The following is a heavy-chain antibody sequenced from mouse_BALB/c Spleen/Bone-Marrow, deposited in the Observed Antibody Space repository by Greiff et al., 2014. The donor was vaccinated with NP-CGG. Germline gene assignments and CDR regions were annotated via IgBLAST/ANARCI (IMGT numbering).Heavy chain of an antibody. J-gene: IGHJ1*01. V-gene: IGHV1S81*02. CDR2: INPSNGGT. D-gene: IGHD2-1*01. CDR1: GYTFSSYY. Sequence: QVQLQQSGAELVKPGASVKLSCKASGYTFSSYYMYWVKQRPGQGLEWIGEINPSNGGTKFNEKFKSKATLTVDKSSSTAYMQLISLTSEDAAVYYCTRSNYWYWYFDVWGAGTTVTVSA. CDR3: TRSNYWYWYFDV.